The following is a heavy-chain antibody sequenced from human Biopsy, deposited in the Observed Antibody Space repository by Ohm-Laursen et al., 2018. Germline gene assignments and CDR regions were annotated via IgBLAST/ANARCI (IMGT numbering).Heavy chain of an antibody. V-gene: IGHV4-4*07. Sequence: TLSLTCTVSGGSISGHFWSWVRQPAGKGLEWIERIYSNGNTNYNPSLKSRVSMSVDTSKNHFSLNLTSVTAADTAVYYCARDEGLLRAFDIWGQGTLGTVSS. CDR3: ARDEGLLRAFDI. J-gene: IGHJ3*02. CDR2: IYSNGNT. CDR1: GGSISGHF. D-gene: IGHD1-26*01.